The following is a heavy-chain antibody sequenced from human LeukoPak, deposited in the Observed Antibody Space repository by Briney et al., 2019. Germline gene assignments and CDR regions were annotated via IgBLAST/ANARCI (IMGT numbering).Heavy chain of an antibody. J-gene: IGHJ4*02. V-gene: IGHV3-30*18. CDR3: AKEMATSVFDY. D-gene: IGHD5-24*01. Sequence: GRSLRLSCAASGFTFSSYGMHWVRQAPGKGLEWVAVISYDGSSKYYADSVKGRFTISRDNSKNTLYLQMNSLRAEDTAVYYCAKEMATSVFDYWGQGTLVTVSS. CDR1: GFTFSSYG. CDR2: ISYDGSSK.